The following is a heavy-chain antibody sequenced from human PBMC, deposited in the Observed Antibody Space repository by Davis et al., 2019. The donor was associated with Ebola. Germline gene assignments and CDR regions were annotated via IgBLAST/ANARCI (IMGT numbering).Heavy chain of an antibody. Sequence: SVKVSCKASGGTFNSYAISWVRQAPGQGLEWMGGIIPIFGTANYAQKLETRVTITADETTRTAYMELSSLRSEDTAVYYCASPVVVAGTPLGYYYGMDVWGKGTTVTVSS. J-gene: IGHJ6*04. D-gene: IGHD6-19*01. CDR2: IIPIFGTA. CDR3: ASPVVVAGTPLGYYYGMDV. CDR1: GGTFNSYA. V-gene: IGHV1-69*13.